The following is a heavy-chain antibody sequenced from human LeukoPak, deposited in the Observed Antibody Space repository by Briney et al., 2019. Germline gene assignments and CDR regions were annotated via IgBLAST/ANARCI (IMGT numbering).Heavy chain of an antibody. CDR1: GFSLSTSGMC. Sequence: SGPTLVNPTQTLTLTCTFSGFSLSTSGMCVSWIRQPPGEALEWLARIDWDDDKYYSTSLKTRLTISKDTSKNQVVLTMTNMDPVDTATYYCARGKSRGYSTISPDYWGQGTLVTVSS. V-gene: IGHV2-70*11. J-gene: IGHJ4*02. CDR3: ARGKSRGYSTISPDY. D-gene: IGHD6-13*01. CDR2: IDWDDDK.